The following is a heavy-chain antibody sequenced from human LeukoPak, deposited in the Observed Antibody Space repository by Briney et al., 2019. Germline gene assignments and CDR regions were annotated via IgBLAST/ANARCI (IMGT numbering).Heavy chain of an antibody. CDR2: INPSGGST. J-gene: IGHJ6*03. V-gene: IGHV1-46*01. CDR1: GYTFTSYY. D-gene: IGHD4-17*01. CDR3: ARVSVATDDYGDHYYYYYMDV. Sequence: ASVKVSCKASGYTFTSYYMHWVRQAPGQGLEWMGIINPSGGSTSYAQKFQGRVTMTRDTSTSTVYMELSSLRSEDTAVYYCARVSVATDDYGDHYYYYYMDVWGKGTTVTISS.